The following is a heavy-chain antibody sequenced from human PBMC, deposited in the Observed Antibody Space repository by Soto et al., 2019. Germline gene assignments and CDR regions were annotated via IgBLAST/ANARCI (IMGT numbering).Heavy chain of an antibody. J-gene: IGHJ6*02. CDR2: IIPIFGTA. Sequence: ASVKVSCKASGGTFSSYAISWVRQAPGQGLEWMGGIIPIFGTANYAQKFQGRVTITADKSTSTAYMELSSLRSEDTAVYYCARALRSGYYYYGMDVWGQGTTVTVSS. V-gene: IGHV1-69*06. D-gene: IGHD4-17*01. CDR1: GGTFSSYA. CDR3: ARALRSGYYYYGMDV.